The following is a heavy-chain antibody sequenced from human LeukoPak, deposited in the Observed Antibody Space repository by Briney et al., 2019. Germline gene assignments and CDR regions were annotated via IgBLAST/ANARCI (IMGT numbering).Heavy chain of an antibody. CDR3: ARTTWDTVMIHTPPFDQ. CDR2: IYTGGNT. D-gene: IGHD4-17*01. V-gene: IGHV3-66*01. J-gene: IGHJ4*02. Sequence: PGGSLRLSCAASGFTFSSYAMTWVRQAPGKGLQWVSVIYTGGNTHYVDSVRGRFIISRDTSKNTLYLQMNSLRSDDTAVYFCARTTWDTVMIHTPPFDQWGQGTLVTVSS. CDR1: GFTFSSYA.